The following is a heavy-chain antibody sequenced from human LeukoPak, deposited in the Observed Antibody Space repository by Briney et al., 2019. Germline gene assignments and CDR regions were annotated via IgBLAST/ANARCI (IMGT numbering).Heavy chain of an antibody. CDR2: IYYTGIT. V-gene: IGHV4-31*03. D-gene: IGHD3-22*01. J-gene: IGHJ5*02. CDR1: GGSITSGGYY. CDR3: AIENYFDSRGFDP. Sequence: SQTLSLTCTVSGGSITSGGYYWPWIRQRPGKGLEYIGHIYYTGITYYNPSLNSRADISIDMSKTQFFLNLDSVTAANTAVYYCAIENYFDSRGFDPWGPGTLVTVSS.